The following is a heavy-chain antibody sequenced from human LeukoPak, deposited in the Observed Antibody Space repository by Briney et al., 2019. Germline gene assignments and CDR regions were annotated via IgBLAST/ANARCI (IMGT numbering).Heavy chain of an antibody. Sequence: SETLSLTCTVSGGSISSYYWSWIRQPPGKGLEWIGYIYYSGSTNYNPSLKSRVTISVDTSKNQFSLRLSSVTAADTAVYYCARGGYSYGLYGMDVWGQGTTVTVSS. J-gene: IGHJ6*02. CDR2: IYYSGST. V-gene: IGHV4-59*01. CDR1: GGSISSYY. D-gene: IGHD5-18*01. CDR3: ARGGYSYGLYGMDV.